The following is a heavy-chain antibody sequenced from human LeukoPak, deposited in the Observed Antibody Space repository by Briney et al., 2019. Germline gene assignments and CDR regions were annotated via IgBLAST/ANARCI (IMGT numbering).Heavy chain of an antibody. D-gene: IGHD3-9*01. CDR3: ARAVGSFDWLPLFDY. Sequence: SETLSLTCTVSGYSISSGYYWGWIRQPPGKGLEWIGSIYHSGRTFYNPSLKSRVTISVDTSKNQFSLKLSSVTAADTAVYYCARAVGSFDWLPLFDYWGQGTLVTVSS. J-gene: IGHJ4*02. CDR2: IYHSGRT. CDR1: GYSISSGYY. V-gene: IGHV4-38-2*02.